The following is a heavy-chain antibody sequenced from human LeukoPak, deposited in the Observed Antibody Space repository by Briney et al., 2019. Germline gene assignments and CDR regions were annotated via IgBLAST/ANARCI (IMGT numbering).Heavy chain of an antibody. V-gene: IGHV4-4*07. CDR2: IYASGTT. J-gene: IGHJ4*02. CDR1: GGSISSDS. CDR3: ARGTYFSDTYYFDY. D-gene: IGHD3-22*01. Sequence: PSETLSLTCTVSGGSISSDSWNWIRQPAGKGLEWIGRIYASGTTNYNPSLKSRVTMSIDTSKSQFSLQLASVTAADTAVYYCARGTYFSDTYYFDYWAREPWSPSPQ.